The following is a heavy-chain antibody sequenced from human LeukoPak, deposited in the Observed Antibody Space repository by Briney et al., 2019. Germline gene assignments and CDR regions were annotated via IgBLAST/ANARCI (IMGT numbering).Heavy chain of an antibody. Sequence: GGSLRLSCAASGFTFSSYWMHWVRQAPGKGLEWVSSISSSSSYIYYADSVKGRFTISRDNAKNSLYLQMNSLRAEDTAVYYCARVGAHDAFDIWGQGTMVTVSS. D-gene: IGHD3-16*01. CDR3: ARVGAHDAFDI. J-gene: IGHJ3*02. V-gene: IGHV3-21*01. CDR2: ISSSSSYI. CDR1: GFTFSSYW.